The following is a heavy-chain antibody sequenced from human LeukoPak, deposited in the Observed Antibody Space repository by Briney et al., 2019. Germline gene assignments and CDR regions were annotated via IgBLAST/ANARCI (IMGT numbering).Heavy chain of an antibody. J-gene: IGHJ4*02. V-gene: IGHV3-21*01. Sequence: GGSLRLSCAASGFTFSSYSMTWVRQAPGKGLEWVSSISSSSSYIYYADSVKGRFTISRDNAKNSLYLQMNSLRAEATAVYYCARDSRTIFGVVIASTPFDYWGQGTLVTVSS. CDR2: ISSSSSYI. D-gene: IGHD3-3*01. CDR1: GFTFSSYS. CDR3: ARDSRTIFGVVIASTPFDY.